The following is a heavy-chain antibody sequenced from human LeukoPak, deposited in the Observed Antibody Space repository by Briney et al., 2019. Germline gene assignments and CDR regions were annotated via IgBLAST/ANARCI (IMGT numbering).Heavy chain of an antibody. V-gene: IGHV1-2*02. J-gene: IGHJ4*02. CDR2: INPNSGGT. D-gene: IGHD6-19*01. CDR1: GYTFTGYY. Sequence: ASVKVSCKASGYTFTGYYMHWVRRAPGQGLEWMGWINPNSGGTNYAQKFQGRVTMTRDTSISTAYMELRSLRSDDTAVYYCARDLNQWLAPGYWDQGTLVTVSS. CDR3: ARDLNQWLAPGY.